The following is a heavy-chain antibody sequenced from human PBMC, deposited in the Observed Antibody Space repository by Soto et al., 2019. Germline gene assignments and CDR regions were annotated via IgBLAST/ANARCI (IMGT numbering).Heavy chain of an antibody. CDR3: ASARLWFGESERNTYYYYYYGMDV. J-gene: IGHJ6*02. V-gene: IGHV4-59*01. CDR1: GGSISSYY. CDR2: IYYSGST. D-gene: IGHD3-10*01. Sequence: TLSLTCTVSGGSISSYYWSWIRQPPGKGLEWIGYIYYSGSTNYNPSLKSRVTISVDTSKNQFSLKLSSVTAADTAVYYCASARLWFGESERNTYYYYYYGMDVWGQGTTVTVSS.